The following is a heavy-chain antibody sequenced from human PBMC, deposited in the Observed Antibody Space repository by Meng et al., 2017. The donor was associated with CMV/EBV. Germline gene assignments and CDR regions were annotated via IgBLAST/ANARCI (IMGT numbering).Heavy chain of an antibody. D-gene: IGHD2-2*01. J-gene: IGHJ5*01. CDR2: ISYDGSNK. V-gene: IGHV3-30-3*01. CDR3: ARGAFSDCSSTSCQNWFDP. Sequence: GESLKISCAASGFTFSSYAMHWVRQAPGKGLEWVAVISYDGSNKYYADSVKGRFTISRDNSKNTLYLQMNSLRAEDTAVYYCARGAFSDCSSTSCQNWFDPWGQGTTVTVSS. CDR1: GFTFSSYA.